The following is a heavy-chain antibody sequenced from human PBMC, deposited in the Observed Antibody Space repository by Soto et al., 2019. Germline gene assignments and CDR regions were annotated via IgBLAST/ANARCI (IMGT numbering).Heavy chain of an antibody. CDR3: ARVSYGGKDFYYYYGMDV. J-gene: IGHJ6*02. V-gene: IGHV1-69*01. CDR2: IIPIFGTA. Sequence: KVSCKASGGTFSSYAISWVRQAPGQGLEWMGGIIPIFGTANYAQKFQGRVTITADESTSTAYMELSSLRSEDTAVYYCARVSYGGKDFYYYYGMDVWGQGTKVTVS. D-gene: IGHD4-17*01. CDR1: GGTFSSYA.